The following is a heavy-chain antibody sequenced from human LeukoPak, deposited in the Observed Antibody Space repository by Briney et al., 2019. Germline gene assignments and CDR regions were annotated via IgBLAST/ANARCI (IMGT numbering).Heavy chain of an antibody. V-gene: IGHV3-30-3*01. Sequence: GGSLRLSCAASGFTFSSYAMHLVRQAPSKGLELVAVISYDGSNKYYADSVKGRFTISRDNSKNTLYLQMNSLRAEDTAVYYCAREAAAGRDAFDIWGQGTMVTVSS. CDR2: ISYDGSNK. CDR3: AREAAAGRDAFDI. J-gene: IGHJ3*02. D-gene: IGHD6-13*01. CDR1: GFTFSSYA.